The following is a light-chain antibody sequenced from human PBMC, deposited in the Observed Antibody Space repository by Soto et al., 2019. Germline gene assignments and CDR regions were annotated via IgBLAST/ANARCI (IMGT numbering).Light chain of an antibody. V-gene: IGLV2-14*01. CDR2: EVT. Sequence: QSVLTXPASVSGSPGQSITISCTGTTSDVGGYNYVSWYQQHPGKAPILMIYEVTNRPSGVSNRFSGSKSGNTASLTISGLQVEDEAEYYCGSYTGSITYVFGTGTKVTVL. J-gene: IGLJ1*01. CDR3: GSYTGSITYV. CDR1: TSDVGGYNY.